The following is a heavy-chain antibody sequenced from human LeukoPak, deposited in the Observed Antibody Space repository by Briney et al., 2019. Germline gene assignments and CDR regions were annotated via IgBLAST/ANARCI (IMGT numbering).Heavy chain of an antibody. Sequence: ASVKVSCKAPGGTFSSYAISWVRQAPGQGLEWMGWISAYNGNTNYAQKLQGRVTMTTDTSTSTAYMELRSLRSDDTAGYYCARGNYYYAFDIWGQGTMVTVSS. CDR2: ISAYNGNT. CDR1: GGTFSSYA. D-gene: IGHD1-7*01. CDR3: ARGNYYYAFDI. J-gene: IGHJ3*02. V-gene: IGHV1-18*01.